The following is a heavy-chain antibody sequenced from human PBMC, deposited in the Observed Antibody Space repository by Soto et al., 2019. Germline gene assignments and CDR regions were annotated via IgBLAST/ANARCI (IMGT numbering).Heavy chain of an antibody. V-gene: IGHV4-61*01. CDR2: IYYSGST. CDR3: ARADYSIDY. CDR1: GGSVSSGSYY. D-gene: IGHD4-4*01. Sequence: KPSETLSLTCTVSGGSVSSGSYYWSWIRQPPGKGLEWIGYIYYSGSTNYNPSLKSRVTISIDTSKNQFSLKLSSVTAADTAVYYCARADYSIDYWGQGSLVTVSS. J-gene: IGHJ4*02.